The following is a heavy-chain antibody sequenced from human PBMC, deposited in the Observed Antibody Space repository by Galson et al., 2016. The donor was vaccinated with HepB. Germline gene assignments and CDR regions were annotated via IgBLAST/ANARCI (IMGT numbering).Heavy chain of an antibody. V-gene: IGHV4-59*01. D-gene: IGHD7-27*01. CDR1: GASISRYY. J-gene: IGHJ4*02. CDR2: IDYSGTT. Sequence: LSLTCTVSGASISRYYWSWIRQAPGKGLEWIGYIDYSGTTKYNPSLKSRVTISVNTSKNYFSLELTSVIAADAAVYFCAREGQSWGHFDYWGQGSLVSVSS. CDR3: AREGQSWGHFDY.